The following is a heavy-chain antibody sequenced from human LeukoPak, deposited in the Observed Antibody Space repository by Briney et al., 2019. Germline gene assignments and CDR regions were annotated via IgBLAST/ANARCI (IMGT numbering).Heavy chain of an antibody. J-gene: IGHJ5*02. D-gene: IGHD6-19*01. CDR2: ISGSGGST. V-gene: IGHV3-23*01. Sequence: GGSLRLSCAASGFTFSSYAMSWVRQAPGKGLEWVSGISGSGGSTYYADSVKGRFTISRDNSKNTLYLQMNTLRAEDTAVYYCAKGGYSSAWRNWFDPWGQGTLVTVSS. CDR1: GFTFSSYA. CDR3: AKGGYSSAWRNWFDP.